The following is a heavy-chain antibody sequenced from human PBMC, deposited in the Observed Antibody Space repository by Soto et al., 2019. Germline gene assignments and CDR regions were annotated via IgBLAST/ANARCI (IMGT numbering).Heavy chain of an antibody. CDR3: ATVESSGSYYFDY. CDR1: GYTLTELS. CDR2: FDPEDGET. D-gene: IGHD1-26*01. J-gene: IGHJ4*02. V-gene: IGHV1-24*01. Sequence: ASVKVSCKVSGYTLTELSMHWVRQAPGKGLEWMGGFDPEDGETIYAQKSQGRVTMTEDTSTDTAYMELSSLRSEDTAVYYCATVESSGSYYFDYWGQGTLVTVSS.